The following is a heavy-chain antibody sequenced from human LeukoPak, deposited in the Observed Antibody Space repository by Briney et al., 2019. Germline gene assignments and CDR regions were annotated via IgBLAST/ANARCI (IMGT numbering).Heavy chain of an antibody. J-gene: IGHJ4*02. Sequence: PGGSLRLSCAASGFTFSDYATSWVRQAPGKGLEWVSVISGSDSSTNYADSVKGRFTISRDNSKNTLYLQLNSLRVEDTAVYYCAKDHTIVRGVISHFDYWGQGALVTVSS. CDR3: AKDHTIVRGVISHFDY. CDR1: GFTFSDYA. V-gene: IGHV3-23*01. D-gene: IGHD3-10*01. CDR2: ISGSDSST.